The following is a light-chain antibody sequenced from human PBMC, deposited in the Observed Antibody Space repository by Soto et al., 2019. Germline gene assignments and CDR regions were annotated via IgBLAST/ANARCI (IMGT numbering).Light chain of an antibody. CDR3: QQYGSSGT. CDR1: QSVSTN. J-gene: IGKJ1*01. V-gene: IGKV3-15*01. Sequence: EIVMTQSPATLSVSPGERAALSCRASQSVSTNLAWYQQKPGQAPRLLIYNALTRATGIPARLSGSGSGTDFTLTISRLEPEDFAVYYCQQYGSSGTFGQGTKVDIK. CDR2: NAL.